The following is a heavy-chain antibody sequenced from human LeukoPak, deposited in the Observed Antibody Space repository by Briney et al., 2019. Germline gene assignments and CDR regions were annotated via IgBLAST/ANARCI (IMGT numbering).Heavy chain of an antibody. CDR1: GFTFNNYA. V-gene: IGHV3-23*01. CDR3: PKGCASTGCYTSEH. CDR2: ISGSGDST. Sequence: PGRSLRLSCAASGFTFNNYAMSWVRQAPGRGLEWVSTISGSGDSTYYADSVKGRFTISRDNSKNTLYLQMNSLRPEDTAVYYCPKGCASTGCYTSEHWGQGTLVTVSS. D-gene: IGHD2-2*02. J-gene: IGHJ4*02.